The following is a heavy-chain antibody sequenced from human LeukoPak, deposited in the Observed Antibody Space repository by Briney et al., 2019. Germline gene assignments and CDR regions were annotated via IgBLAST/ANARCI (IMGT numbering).Heavy chain of an antibody. CDR1: GFTFSSYG. CDR3: AKGAYYDSSGYQISGYYFDY. J-gene: IGHJ4*02. Sequence: GGSLRLSCAASGFTFSSYGMHWIRQAPGKGLEWVAVIWYDGSNKYYADSVKGRFTISRDNSKNTLYPQMNSLRAEDTAVYYCAKGAYYDSSGYQISGYYFDYWGQGTLVTVSS. CDR2: IWYDGSNK. V-gene: IGHV3-33*06. D-gene: IGHD3-22*01.